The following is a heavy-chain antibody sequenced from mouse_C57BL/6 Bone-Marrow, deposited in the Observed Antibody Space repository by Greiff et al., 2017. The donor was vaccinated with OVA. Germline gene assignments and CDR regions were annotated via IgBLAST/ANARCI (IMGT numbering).Heavy chain of an antibody. J-gene: IGHJ1*03. CDR2: IYPGDGDT. V-gene: IGHV1-80*01. CDR3: DAGVATNLYYDG. D-gene: IGHD1-1*01. Sequence: QVQLQESGAELVKPGASVKISCKASGYAFSSYGMNWVKQRPGKGLEWIGQIYPGDGDTKYNGKFKGKATLTADKSSSTAYMQLSSLTSEDSAVDFCDAGVATNLYYDGRGTGTTVTVA. CDR1: GYAFSSYG.